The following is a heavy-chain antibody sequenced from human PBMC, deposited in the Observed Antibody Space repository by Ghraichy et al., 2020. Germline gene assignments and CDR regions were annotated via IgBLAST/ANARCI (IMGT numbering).Heavy chain of an antibody. D-gene: IGHD3-10*01. CDR1: GFTFSSYA. CDR3: AAGITMVRGVPYYYYGMDV. V-gene: IGHV3-23*01. Sequence: GGSLRLSCAASGFTFSSYAMSWVRQAPGKGLEWVSAISGSGGSTYYADSVKGRFTISRDNSKNTLYLQMNSLRAEDTAVYYCAAGITMVRGVPYYYYGMDVWGQGTTVTVSS. J-gene: IGHJ6*02. CDR2: ISGSGGST.